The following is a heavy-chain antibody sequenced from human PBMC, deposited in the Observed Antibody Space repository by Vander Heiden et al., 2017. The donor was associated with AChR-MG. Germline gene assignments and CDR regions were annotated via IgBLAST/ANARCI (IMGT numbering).Heavy chain of an antibody. J-gene: IGHJ5*02. CDR2: ISSSSSYI. D-gene: IGHD4-17*01. CDR1: VFTFSSHS. CDR3: ARQTVTTVTTLILNWFDP. Sequence: EVQLVESGGGLVKPGGSLRLSCAASVFTFSSHSMTWVRQAPGKGLEWVSSISSSSSYIYYADSVKGRFTISRDNAKNSLYLQMNSLRAEDTAVYYCARQTVTTVTTLILNWFDPWGQGTLVTVSS. V-gene: IGHV3-21*01.